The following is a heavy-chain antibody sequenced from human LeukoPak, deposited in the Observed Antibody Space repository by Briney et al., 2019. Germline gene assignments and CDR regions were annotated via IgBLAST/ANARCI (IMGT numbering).Heavy chain of an antibody. CDR3: ARDSHDDYGDYVWFDP. CDR2: INPNSGGT. CDR1: GYTFTGYY. D-gene: IGHD4-17*01. J-gene: IGHJ5*02. V-gene: IGHV1-2*06. Sequence: ASVKVSRKASGYTFTGYYMHWVRQAPGQGLEWMGRINPNSGGTNYAQKFQGRVTMTRDTSISTAYMELSRLRSDDTAVYYCARDSHDDYGDYVWFDPWGQGTLVTVSS.